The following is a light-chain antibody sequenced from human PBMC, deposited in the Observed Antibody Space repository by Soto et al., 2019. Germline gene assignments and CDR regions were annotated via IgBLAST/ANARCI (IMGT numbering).Light chain of an antibody. CDR2: WAS. CDR1: QSILDRSKNKYY. V-gene: IGKV4-1*01. J-gene: IGKJ1*01. Sequence: IVMTQSPDSLAVSLGGRATFNCKSSQSILDRSKNKYYLAWYQQKSGQPPKLLIYWASLRESGVPDRFTGSGSGTDFTLTISSLQAEDVAVYYCQQYFTSPWTLGQGTKVDIK. CDR3: QQYFTSPWT.